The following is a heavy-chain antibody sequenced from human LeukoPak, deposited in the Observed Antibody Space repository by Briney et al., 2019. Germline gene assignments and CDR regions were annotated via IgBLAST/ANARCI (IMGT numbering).Heavy chain of an antibody. CDR1: GGSVSSGSYY. CDR2: IYYSGST. V-gene: IGHV4-61*01. J-gene: IGHJ5*02. Sequence: SETLSLTCTVSGGSVSSGSYYWSWIRQPPGKGLEWIGYIYYSGSTNYKPSLKSRVTISVDTSKNQFSLKLSSVTAADTAVYYCARVGYYDSSGYYYWFDPWGQGTLVTVSS. D-gene: IGHD3-22*01. CDR3: ARVGYYDSSGYYYWFDP.